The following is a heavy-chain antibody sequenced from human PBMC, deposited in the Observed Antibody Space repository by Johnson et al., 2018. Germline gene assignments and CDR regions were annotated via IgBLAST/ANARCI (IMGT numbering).Heavy chain of an antibody. CDR1: GFTFNKYW. D-gene: IGHD1-1*01. J-gene: IGHJ3*02. V-gene: IGHV3-7*01. CDR2: TNEDGSEK. Sequence: EVQLVESGGGLVQPGGSLRLSCAASGFTFNKYWMNWVRQAPGKGLERVASTNEDGSEKYYGDSVKGRITISRDNAKNSLYLQMDSLRVEDTARYFCARTVLRALDIWGQGTMVTVSS. CDR3: ARTVLRALDI.